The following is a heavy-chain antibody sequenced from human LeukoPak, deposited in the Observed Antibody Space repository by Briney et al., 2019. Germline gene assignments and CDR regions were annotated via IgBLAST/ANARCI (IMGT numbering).Heavy chain of an antibody. D-gene: IGHD1-26*01. CDR2: ISGSGSST. V-gene: IGHV3-23*01. CDR1: GFTFRNYG. Sequence: GGTLRLSCAGSGFTFRNYGMNWVRQAPGKGLEWVSGISGSGSSTYYADSVKGRFTISRDNSKNTVNLQMNSLRAEDTAVYYCARDPYNGNYGDSYYYYMDVWGKGTTVTISS. J-gene: IGHJ6*03. CDR3: ARDPYNGNYGDSYYYYMDV.